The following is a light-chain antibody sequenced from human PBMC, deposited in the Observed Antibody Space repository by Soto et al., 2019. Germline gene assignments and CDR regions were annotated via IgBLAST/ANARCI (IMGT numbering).Light chain of an antibody. J-gene: IGLJ1*01. CDR2: DVS. V-gene: IGLV2-11*01. CDR3: CSYGGGPYV. Sequence: VLTHSRSLSGSPGSSLTVSFTGTSSDIDGYDYVSWYQQHPGNAPKVIIYDVSKRPSGVPDLLAGSKSGHTPSLTIPELQSEVEADYYGCSYGGGPYVCGTGSKVTV. CDR1: SSDIDGYDY.